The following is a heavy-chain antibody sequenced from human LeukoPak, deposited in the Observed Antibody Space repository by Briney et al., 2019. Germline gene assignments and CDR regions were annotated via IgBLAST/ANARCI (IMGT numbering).Heavy chain of an antibody. CDR1: GYSFSNYW. Sequence: PGESLKISCKASGYSFSNYWIGWVRQMPVKGLEWMGIIYPGDSDTRYSPSFQGQVTISADKSITTGYLQWSSPKASDTAMYYCARAPTSVSNPYYFDYWGQGALVTVSS. D-gene: IGHD4-11*01. V-gene: IGHV5-51*01. CDR3: ARAPTSVSNPYYFDY. CDR2: IYPGDSDT. J-gene: IGHJ4*02.